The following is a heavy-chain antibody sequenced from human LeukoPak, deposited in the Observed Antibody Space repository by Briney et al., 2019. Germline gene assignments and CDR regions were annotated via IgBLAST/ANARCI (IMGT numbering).Heavy chain of an antibody. D-gene: IGHD3-10*01. J-gene: IGHJ5*02. Sequence: SETLSLTCTVSGGSISSYYWSWIRQPAGKGLEWIGEINHSGSTNYNPSLKSRVTISVDTSKNQFSLKLSSVTAADTAMYYCARRSVRGLIILNWFDPWGQGTLVTVSS. CDR2: INHSGST. V-gene: IGHV4-34*01. CDR3: ARRSVRGLIILNWFDP. CDR1: GGSISSYY.